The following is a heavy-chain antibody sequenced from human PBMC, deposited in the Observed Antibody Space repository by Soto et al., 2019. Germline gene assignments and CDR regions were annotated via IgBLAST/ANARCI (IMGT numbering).Heavy chain of an antibody. J-gene: IGHJ4*02. D-gene: IGHD2-15*01. Sequence: QVQLVQSGTEVKKPGASVKVSCKASGYTFGKYGIIWVRQAPGQGREWVGWISVYHGNTVHAQKFRGRVNMTTDTSTSTAYMELGSLKSDDTAIYYCAKDCSGASCGFDIWGQGTLVTVSS. CDR3: AKDCSGASCGFDI. CDR2: ISVYHGNT. V-gene: IGHV1-18*01. CDR1: GYTFGKYG.